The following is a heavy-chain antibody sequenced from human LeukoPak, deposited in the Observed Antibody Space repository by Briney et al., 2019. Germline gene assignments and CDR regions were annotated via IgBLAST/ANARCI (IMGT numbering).Heavy chain of an antibody. Sequence: GGSLRLSCAASGFTFINYAMTWVRQGPGKGLGWVSSISGSASDTNYADSVRGRFTITRDNSKNMLYLQMNSLRAEDTALYYCGVGGASGHKYYMDVWGKGTTVTISS. V-gene: IGHV3-23*01. CDR2: ISGSASDT. CDR3: GVGGASGHKYYMDV. CDR1: GFTFINYA. D-gene: IGHD1-26*01. J-gene: IGHJ6*03.